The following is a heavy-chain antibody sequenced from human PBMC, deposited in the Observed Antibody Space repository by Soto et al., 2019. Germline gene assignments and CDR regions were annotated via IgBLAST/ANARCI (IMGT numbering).Heavy chain of an antibody. CDR2: ISGSEK. Sequence: GGSLRLSCAASGFTFSSYAMSWVRQAPGKGLEWVSAISGSEKYYVDSVKGRFTISRDNAKNSLYLQMNSLRAEDTAVYYCARDQAADYDYYYYMDVWGKGTTVTVSS. J-gene: IGHJ6*03. V-gene: IGHV3-7*01. CDR3: ARDQAADYDYYYYMDV. CDR1: GFTFSSYA. D-gene: IGHD6-13*01.